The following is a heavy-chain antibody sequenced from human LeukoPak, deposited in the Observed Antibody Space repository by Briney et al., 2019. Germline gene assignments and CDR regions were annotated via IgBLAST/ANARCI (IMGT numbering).Heavy chain of an antibody. D-gene: IGHD6-19*01. CDR2: INHSGST. J-gene: IGHJ5*02. Sequence: SETLSLTCAVYGGSFSGYYWSWIRQPPGKGLEWIGEINHSGSTNYNPSLKSRVTISVDTSKNQFSLKLSSVTAADTAVYYCARSSSGWFRGWFDPWGQGTLVTVSS. CDR3: ARSSSGWFRGWFDP. CDR1: GGSFSGYY. V-gene: IGHV4-34*01.